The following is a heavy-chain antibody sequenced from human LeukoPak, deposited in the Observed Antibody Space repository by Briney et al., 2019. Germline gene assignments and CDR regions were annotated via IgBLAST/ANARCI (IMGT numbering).Heavy chain of an antibody. D-gene: IGHD3-22*01. Sequence: QPGGSLRLSCAASGFTFSSYGMSWVRQAPGKGLEWVSGISRSGANTYYAESVKGRFTISRDNSKNTLYLQMNSLRAEDTAVYYCARQRRDRSAYFSDFDNWGQGTLVTVSS. V-gene: IGHV3-23*01. CDR3: ARQRRDRSAYFSDFDN. J-gene: IGHJ4*02. CDR1: GFTFSSYG. CDR2: ISRSGANT.